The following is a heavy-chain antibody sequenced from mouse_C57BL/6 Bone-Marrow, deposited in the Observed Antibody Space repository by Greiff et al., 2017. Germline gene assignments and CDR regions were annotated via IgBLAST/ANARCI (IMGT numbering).Heavy chain of an antibody. CDR2: INPGSGGT. V-gene: IGHV1-54*01. CDR3: ARSGFGNYYGSSLWFAY. CDR1: GYAFTNYL. J-gene: IGHJ3*01. Sequence: VQLQQSGAELVRPGTSVKVSCKASGYAFTNYLIEWVKQRPGQGLEWIGVINPGSGGTNYNEKFKGKAILTADKSSSTAYMQLSSLTSEDSAVYFCARSGFGNYYGSSLWFAYWGQGTLVTVSA. D-gene: IGHD1-1*01.